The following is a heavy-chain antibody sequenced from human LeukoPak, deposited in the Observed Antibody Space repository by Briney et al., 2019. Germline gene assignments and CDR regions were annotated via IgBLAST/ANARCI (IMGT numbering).Heavy chain of an antibody. CDR2: ISSSSSYI. CDR3: ARHYYDSSGYPSWFDP. J-gene: IGHJ5*02. Sequence: GGSLRLSCAASGFTFSSYSMNWVRQAPGKGLEWVSSISSSSSYIYYADSVKGRFTISRDNAKNSLYLQMNSLRAEDTAVYYCARHYYDSSGYPSWFDPWGQGTLVTVSS. V-gene: IGHV3-21*01. CDR1: GFTFSSYS. D-gene: IGHD3-22*01.